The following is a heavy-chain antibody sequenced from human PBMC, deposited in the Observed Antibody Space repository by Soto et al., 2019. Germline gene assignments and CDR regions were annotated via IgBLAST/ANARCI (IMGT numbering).Heavy chain of an antibody. CDR3: AKDACGGACYYFDY. V-gene: IGHV3-30*18. Sequence: GGSLSLSCAASGFHFSIYIIHWVRQAPGKGLEWVAVISYDGSNKYYADSVKGRFTISRDNSKNTLYLQMNSLRAEDTAVYYCAKDACGGACYYFDYWGQGNLVTVSS. CDR1: GFHFSIYI. J-gene: IGHJ4*02. D-gene: IGHD2-21*02. CDR2: ISYDGSNK.